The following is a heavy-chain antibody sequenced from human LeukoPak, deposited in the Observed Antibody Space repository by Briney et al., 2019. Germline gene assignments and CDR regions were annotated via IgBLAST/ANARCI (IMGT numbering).Heavy chain of an antibody. Sequence: GGSLRLSCAASGFTFSDYYMSWIRQAPGKGLEWVSYISSSGGTIYYADSVKGRFTISRDNAKNSLYLQMNSLRAEDTAVYYCAIHRYSSGPWEYWGQGTLVTVSS. J-gene: IGHJ4*02. CDR2: ISSSGGTI. CDR1: GFTFSDYY. V-gene: IGHV3-11*01. CDR3: AIHRYSSGPWEY. D-gene: IGHD6-19*01.